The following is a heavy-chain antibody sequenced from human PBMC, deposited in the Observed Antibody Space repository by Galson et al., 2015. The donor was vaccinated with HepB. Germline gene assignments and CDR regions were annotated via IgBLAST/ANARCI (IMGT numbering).Heavy chain of an antibody. CDR1: GGTFSTYS. CDR2: IMPISSTA. Sequence: SVKVSCKASGGTFSTYSISWVRQAPGQGLEWMGGIMPISSTANYAQKFQGRVTITADESTSAAYMELSSLTSDDTAVYYCARGQPTPYGSSGYYSGIYYYYGMDVWGQGTTVTVSS. J-gene: IGHJ6*02. V-gene: IGHV1-69*13. CDR3: ARGQPTPYGSSGYYSGIYYYYGMDV. D-gene: IGHD3-22*01.